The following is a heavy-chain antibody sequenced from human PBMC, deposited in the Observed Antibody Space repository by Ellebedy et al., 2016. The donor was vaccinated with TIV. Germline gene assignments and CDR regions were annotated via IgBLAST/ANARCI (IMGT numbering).Heavy chain of an antibody. V-gene: IGHV2-26*01. CDR3: ARILGSSWYEYYEYYYMDV. CDR1: GFSLTNVRMG. CDR2: IFSNDEK. D-gene: IGHD6-13*01. J-gene: IGHJ6*03. Sequence: SGPTLVXPTETLTLTCTVSGFSLTNVRMGVSWIRQPPGKALEWLAHIFSNDEKSYSTSLRSSLTISKDTSKSQVVLTMTNMHPVDTATYYCARILGSSWYEYYEYYYMDVWGKGTAVTVSS.